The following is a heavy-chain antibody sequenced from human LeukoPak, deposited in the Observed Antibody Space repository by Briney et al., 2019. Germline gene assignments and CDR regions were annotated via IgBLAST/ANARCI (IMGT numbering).Heavy chain of an antibody. CDR1: GYTFTSYD. CDR2: IIPIFGTA. V-gene: IGHV1-69*13. D-gene: IGHD2-15*01. Sequence: ASVKVSCKASGYTFTSYDINWVRQATGQGLEWMGGIIPIFGTANYAQKFQGRVTITADESTSTAYMELSSLRSEDTAVYYCARAAPSGSCYSSWGQGTLATVSS. CDR3: ARAAPSGSCYSS. J-gene: IGHJ4*02.